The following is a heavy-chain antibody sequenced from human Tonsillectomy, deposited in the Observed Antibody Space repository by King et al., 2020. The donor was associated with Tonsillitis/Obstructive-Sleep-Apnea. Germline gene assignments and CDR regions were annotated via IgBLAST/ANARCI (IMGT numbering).Heavy chain of an antibody. Sequence: QLVQSGGGVVQAGTSLRLSCIASGFTFTSYSIHWVRQAPGKGLEWVAVIWWDGSNKYYADYVKGRFSISKDDSKNTVYLQMSSLRAEDTAVYYCARDIYSAGVGYFDDWGQGTLVTVSS. CDR1: GFTFTSYS. V-gene: IGHV3-33*01. CDR3: ARDIYSAGVGYFDD. D-gene: IGHD2-8*01. J-gene: IGHJ4*02. CDR2: IWWDGSNK.